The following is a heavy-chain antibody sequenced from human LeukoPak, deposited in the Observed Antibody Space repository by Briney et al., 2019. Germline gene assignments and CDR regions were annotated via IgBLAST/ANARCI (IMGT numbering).Heavy chain of an antibody. CDR2: INWNGGST. V-gene: IGHV3-20*04. Sequence: PGGSLRLSCAAFGFTFDDYGMSWVRQVSGKGLEWVSGINWNGGSTGYADSVKGRFTISRDNAKNSLYLQMNSLRAEDTALYYCASSWGGSYYLGFDYWGQGTLVTVPS. D-gene: IGHD3-10*01. J-gene: IGHJ4*02. CDR3: ASSWGGSYYLGFDY. CDR1: GFTFDDYG.